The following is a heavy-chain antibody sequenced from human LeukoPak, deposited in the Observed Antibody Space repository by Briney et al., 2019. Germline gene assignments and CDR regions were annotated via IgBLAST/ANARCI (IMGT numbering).Heavy chain of an antibody. CDR1: GDSVRSDSHY. J-gene: IGHJ3*02. CDR2: VYYSGRT. D-gene: IGHD3-22*01. CDR3: VRETATYYYDSRGYYRQIEVFDI. Sequence: SETLSLTCSVSGDSVRSDSHYWSWIRQPPGKGLEWIGNVYYSGRTAYNPSLKSRVTISVDISKNQFSPQLNSVTAADTAVYYCVRETATYYYDSRGYYRQIEVFDIWGQGTPVIVSS. V-gene: IGHV4-61*01.